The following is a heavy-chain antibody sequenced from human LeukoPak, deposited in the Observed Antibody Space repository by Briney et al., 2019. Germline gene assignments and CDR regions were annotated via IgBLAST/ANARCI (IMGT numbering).Heavy chain of an antibody. CDR3: ARVGGSSVADYYYYYGMDV. D-gene: IGHD2-2*01. CDR2: ISYDGSNK. Sequence: GGSLRLSCAASGFTFSSYGMHWVRQAPGKGLEWVAVISYDGSNKYYADSVKGRFTISRDNSKNTLYLQMNSLRGEDTAVYYCARVGGSSVADYYYYYGMDVWGQGTTVTVSS. J-gene: IGHJ6*02. V-gene: IGHV3-30*03. CDR1: GFTFSSYG.